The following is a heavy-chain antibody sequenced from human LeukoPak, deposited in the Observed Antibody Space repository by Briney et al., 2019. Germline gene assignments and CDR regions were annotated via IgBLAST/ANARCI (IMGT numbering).Heavy chain of an antibody. J-gene: IGHJ3*02. CDR1: GFIIFKSW. CDR2: IKQDASET. D-gene: IGHD3-22*01. CDR3: ARVAGEASGYHPFDI. V-gene: IGHV3-7*01. Sequence: GGSLSLPCAASGFIIFKSWMTWVRQAPGKGLEWVAIIKQDASETYYLGSVKGRFTISRDNAKNSIYLHMTRLRVEDTAVYYCARVAGEASGYHPFDIWGQGTMVTASS.